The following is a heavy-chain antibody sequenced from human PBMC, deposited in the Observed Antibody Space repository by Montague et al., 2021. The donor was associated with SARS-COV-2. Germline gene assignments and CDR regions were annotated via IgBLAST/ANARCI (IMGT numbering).Heavy chain of an antibody. CDR3: ARSPEPMIILIITSLNWYFDL. Sequence: TLSLTCTVSGGSISSGGYYWSWIRQHPGKGLEWIGYIYYSGSTYYNPSLKSRVTISVGTSKNQFSLKMSSVTAADTAVYYCARSPEPMIILIITSLNWYFDLGGRGTLVTVSS. V-gene: IGHV4-31*03. CDR1: GGSISSGGYY. CDR2: IYYSGST. J-gene: IGHJ2*01. D-gene: IGHD3-22*01.